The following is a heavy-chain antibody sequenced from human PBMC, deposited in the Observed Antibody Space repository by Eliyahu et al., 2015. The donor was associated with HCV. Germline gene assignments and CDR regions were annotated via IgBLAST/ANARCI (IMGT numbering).Heavy chain of an antibody. D-gene: IGHD4-23*01. CDR3: ARPIRGLTPSYWYFDL. J-gene: IGHJ2*01. Sequence: QLQLQESGPGLVKPSETLSLTCTVSGGSISSSSYYWGWIRQPPGKGLEWIGSIYYSGSTYYNPSLKSRVTISVDTSKNQFSLKLSSVTAADTAVYYCARPIRGLTPSYWYFDLWGRGTLVTVSS. CDR2: IYYSGST. CDR1: GGSISSSSYY. V-gene: IGHV4-39*01.